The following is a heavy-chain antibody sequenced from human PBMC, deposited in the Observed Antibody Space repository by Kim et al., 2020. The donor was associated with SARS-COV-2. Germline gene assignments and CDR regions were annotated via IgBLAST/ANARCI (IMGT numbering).Heavy chain of an antibody. V-gene: IGHV1-2*02. D-gene: IGHD4-17*01. CDR2: INPNSGGT. J-gene: IGHJ4*02. CDR1: GYTFTGYY. Sequence: ASVKVSCKASGYTFTGYYMHWVRQAPGQGLEWMGWINPNSGGTNYAQKFQGRVTMTRDTSISTAYMELSRLRSDDTAVYYCARAVMTTVTKDPTDYWGQGTLVTVSS. CDR3: ARAVMTTVTKDPTDY.